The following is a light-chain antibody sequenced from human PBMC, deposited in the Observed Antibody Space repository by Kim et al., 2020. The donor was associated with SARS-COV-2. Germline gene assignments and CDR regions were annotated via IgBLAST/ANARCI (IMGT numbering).Light chain of an antibody. J-gene: IGLJ2*01. CDR2: SNS. CDR1: SSNIGSNT. Sequence: QSVLTQPTSASGTPGQRVTISCSGSSSNIGSNTVNWYRQLPGTAPKLLIYSNSHRPSGVPDRFSGSKSGTSASLAISGLQSEDEADYYCSAWDDSLKGVVFGGGTQLTVL. V-gene: IGLV1-44*01. CDR3: SAWDDSLKGVV.